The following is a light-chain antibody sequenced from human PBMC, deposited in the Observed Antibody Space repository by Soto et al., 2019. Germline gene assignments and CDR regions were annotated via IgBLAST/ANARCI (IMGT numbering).Light chain of an antibody. CDR3: QQYNSYPWT. CDR2: KAS. J-gene: IGKJ1*01. CDR1: QTISSW. Sequence: DIQMTQSPSTLSGSVGDRVTITCRASQTISSWLAWYQQKPGKAPKLLIYKASTLKSGVPSRFGGSGSGTEFTLIISSLQPDDFATYYCQQYNSYPWTFGQGTKVEIK. V-gene: IGKV1-5*03.